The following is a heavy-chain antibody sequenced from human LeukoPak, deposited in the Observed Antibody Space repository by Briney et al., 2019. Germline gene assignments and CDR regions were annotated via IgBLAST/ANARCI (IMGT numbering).Heavy chain of an antibody. D-gene: IGHD4-17*01. V-gene: IGHV4-38-2*02. CDR2: IYHTGST. CDR3: AREAVTTPNWFDP. J-gene: IGHJ5*02. Sequence: SETLSLTCTVSAFSISSGYYWGWIRQPPGKGLEWIGSIYHTGSTQYNLSLKSRVSISVDTSKNHFSLKLTSVTAADTAVYYCAREAVTTPNWFDPWGQGTLVTVSS. CDR1: AFSISSGYY.